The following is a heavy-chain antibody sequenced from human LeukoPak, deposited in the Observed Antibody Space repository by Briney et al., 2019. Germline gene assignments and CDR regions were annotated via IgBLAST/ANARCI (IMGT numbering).Heavy chain of an antibody. CDR1: GYTFTIYD. CDR2: MNPNSGNT. V-gene: IGHV1-8*01. D-gene: IGHD3-22*01. J-gene: IGHJ4*02. CDR3: ARRLDYYDSSGYYPMSDY. Sequence: ASVRVSYKASGYTFTIYDINWVRQATGQGREWMGWMNPNSGNTGYAQKLQGRVTMTRNTSISTAYMELSSLRSEDTAVYYCARRLDYYDSSGYYPMSDYWGQGTLVTVSS.